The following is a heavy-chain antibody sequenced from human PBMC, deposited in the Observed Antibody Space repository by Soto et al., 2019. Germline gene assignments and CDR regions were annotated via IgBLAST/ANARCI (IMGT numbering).Heavy chain of an antibody. J-gene: IGHJ6*02. CDR3: ASGTTRGSGSDSKQYYYYGMDV. Sequence: PSETLSLTCTVSGGSISSGGYYWSWIRQHPGKGLEWIGYIYYSGSTYYNPSLKSRVTISVDTSKNQFSLKLSSVTAADTAVYYCASGTTRGSGSDSKQYYYYGMDVWGQGTTVTVSS. D-gene: IGHD3-10*01. CDR1: GGSISSGGYY. CDR2: IYYSGST. V-gene: IGHV4-31*03.